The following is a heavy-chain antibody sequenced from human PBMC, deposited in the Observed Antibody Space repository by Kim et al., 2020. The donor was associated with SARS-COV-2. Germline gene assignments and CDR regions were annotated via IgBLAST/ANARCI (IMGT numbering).Heavy chain of an antibody. D-gene: IGHD3-3*01. V-gene: IGHV4-34*01. J-gene: IGHJ4*02. CDR2: ISNSGST. CDR1: GGSFSGYY. Sequence: SETLSLTCAVYGGSFSGYYWSWIRQPPGKGLEWVGEISNSGSTNYNPSLKSRVTISIDTAKNKFSLKLSSVTAADTAVYYCASGVRDFCSGYCLDYWGQGTPVTVSS. CDR3: ASGVRDFCSGYCLDY.